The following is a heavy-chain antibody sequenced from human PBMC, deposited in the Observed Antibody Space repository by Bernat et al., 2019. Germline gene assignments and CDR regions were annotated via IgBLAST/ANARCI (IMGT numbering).Heavy chain of an antibody. D-gene: IGHD3-10*01. CDR1: GFTFSSYA. Sequence: QVQLVESGGGVVQPGRSLRLSCAASGFTFSSYAMHWVRQAPGKGLEWVAVISYDGSNKYYADSVKGRFTISRDNSKNTLYLQMISLRAEDTAVYYCAKDWFGDPSDEDVWGQGTTVTVSS. J-gene: IGHJ6*02. CDR3: AKDWFGDPSDEDV. V-gene: IGHV3-30-3*01. CDR2: ISYDGSNK.